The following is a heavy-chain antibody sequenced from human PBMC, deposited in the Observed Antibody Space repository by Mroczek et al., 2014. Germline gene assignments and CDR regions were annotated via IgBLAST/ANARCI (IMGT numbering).Heavy chain of an antibody. CDR2: IIPIFGTA. Sequence: QVQLVESGAEVKKPGSSVKVSCKASGGTFSSYAISWVRQAPGQGLEWMGGIIPIFGTANYAQKFQGRVTITADESTSTAYMELSSLRSEDTAVYYCGALYLSGYSYAPPRIEYFQHWGQGTLVTVSS. V-gene: IGHV1-69*01. CDR1: GGTFSSYA. J-gene: IGHJ1*01. CDR3: GALYLSGYSYAPPRIEYFQH. D-gene: IGHD5-18*01.